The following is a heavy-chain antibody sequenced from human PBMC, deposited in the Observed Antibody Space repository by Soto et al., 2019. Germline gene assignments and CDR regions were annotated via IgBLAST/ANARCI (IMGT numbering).Heavy chain of an antibody. CDR1: GFTFSSYA. J-gene: IGHJ6*02. CDR2: ISGSGGST. V-gene: IGHV3-23*01. CDR3: AKSYYRSGTRNNYYYYGMDV. Sequence: PGGSLRLSCAASGFTFSSYAMSWVRQAPGKGLEWVSAISGSGGSTYYADSVKGRFTISRDNSKNTLYLQMNSLRAEDTAVYYCAKSYYRSGTRNNYYYYGMDVWGPGTTVTVSS. D-gene: IGHD3-10*01.